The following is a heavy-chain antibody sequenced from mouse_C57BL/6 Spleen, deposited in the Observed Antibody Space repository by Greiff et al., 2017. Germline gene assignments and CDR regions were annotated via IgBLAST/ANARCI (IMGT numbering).Heavy chain of an antibody. J-gene: IGHJ4*01. CDR1: GFSLTSYG. CDR3: ARHRGYDVYYAMDY. CDR2: IWSDGST. D-gene: IGHD2-2*01. V-gene: IGHV2-6-1*01. Sequence: VKVVESGPGLVAPSQSLSITCTVSGFSLTSYGVHWVRQPPGKGLEWLVVIWSDGSTTYNSALKSRLSISKDNSKSQVFLKMNSLQTDDTAMYYCARHRGYDVYYAMDYWGQGTSVTVSS.